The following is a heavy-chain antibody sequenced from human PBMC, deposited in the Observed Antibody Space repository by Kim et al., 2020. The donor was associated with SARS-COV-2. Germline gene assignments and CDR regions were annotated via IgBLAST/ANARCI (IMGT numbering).Heavy chain of an antibody. V-gene: IGHV3-23*01. CDR2: ISGSGGST. D-gene: IGHD6-13*01. CDR1: GFTFSSYA. CDR3: ARSASSSSWDDEPRFDY. J-gene: IGHJ4*02. Sequence: GGSLRLSCAASGFTFSSYAMSWVRQAPGKGLEWVSAISGSGGSTYYADSVKGRFTISRDNSKNTLYLQMNSLRAEDTAVYYCARSASSSSWDDEPRFDYWGQGTLVTVSS.